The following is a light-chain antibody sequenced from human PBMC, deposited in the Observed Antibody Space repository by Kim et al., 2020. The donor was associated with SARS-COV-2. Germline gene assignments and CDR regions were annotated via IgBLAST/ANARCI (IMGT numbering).Light chain of an antibody. CDR1: QSLLHSNGYNY. CDR3: MQDLQTPIT. Sequence: DIVMTQSPLSLPVTPGEPASISCRSSQSLLHSNGYNYLDWYLQKPGQSPQLLIYLGSNRASGVPDRFSGSGSGTDFTLKISRVKAEDVGVYYCMQDLQTPITFGQGTRLEIK. V-gene: IGKV2-28*01. CDR2: LGS. J-gene: IGKJ5*01.